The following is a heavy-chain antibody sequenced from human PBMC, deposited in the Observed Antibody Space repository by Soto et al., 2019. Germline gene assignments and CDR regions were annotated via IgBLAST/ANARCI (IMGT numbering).Heavy chain of an antibody. D-gene: IGHD4-17*01. Sequence: GGSLRLSCAASGFTFDDYGMSWVRQAPGKGLEWVSGINWNGGSTGYADSVKGRFTISRDNAKNSLYLQMNSLRAEDTALYHCARGGGDYPNIYYYYYYMDVWGKGTTVTVSS. CDR2: INWNGGST. V-gene: IGHV3-20*01. CDR3: ARGGGDYPNIYYYYYYMDV. CDR1: GFTFDDYG. J-gene: IGHJ6*03.